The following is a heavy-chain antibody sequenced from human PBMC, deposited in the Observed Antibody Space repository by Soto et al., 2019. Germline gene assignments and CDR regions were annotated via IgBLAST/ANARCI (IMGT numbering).Heavy chain of an antibody. D-gene: IGHD4-4*01. V-gene: IGHV1-69*13. CDR2: IIPIFGTA. J-gene: IGHJ6*02. CDR3: ASPHDYSNYGQTYYYYYGMDV. Sequence: SVKVSCKASGGTFSSYAISWVRQAPGQGLEWMGGIIPIFGTANYAQKFQGRVTITADESTSTAYMELSSLRSEDTAVYYCASPHDYSNYGQTYYYYYGMDVWGQGTTVTVSS. CDR1: GGTFSSYA.